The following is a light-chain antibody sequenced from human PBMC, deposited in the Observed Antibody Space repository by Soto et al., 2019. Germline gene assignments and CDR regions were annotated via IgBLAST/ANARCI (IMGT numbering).Light chain of an antibody. CDR2: DVS. J-gene: IGLJ3*02. V-gene: IGLV2-11*01. Sequence: QSVLTQPRSVSGSPGQSVTISCAGTSSDVGGYNYVSWYQQHPGKAPKLMIYDVSKRPSRVPDRFSGSKSGNTASLTISGLQAEDEAEYYCCSYVGSYTLVFGGGTKVTVL. CDR1: SSDVGGYNY. CDR3: CSYVGSYTLV.